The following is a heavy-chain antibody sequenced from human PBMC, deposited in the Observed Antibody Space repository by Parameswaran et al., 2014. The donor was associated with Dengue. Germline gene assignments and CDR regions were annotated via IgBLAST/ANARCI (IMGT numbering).Heavy chain of an antibody. J-gene: IGHJ6*02. V-gene: IGHV1-69*01. Sequence: WVRQAPGQGLEWMGGIIPIFGTANYAQKFQGRVTITADESTSTAYMELSSLRSEDTAVYYCAGRTVDLAVLHYYYYYGMDVWGQGTTVTVSS. CDR3: AGRTVDLAVLHYYYYYGMDV. D-gene: IGHD6-19*01. CDR2: IIPIFGTA.